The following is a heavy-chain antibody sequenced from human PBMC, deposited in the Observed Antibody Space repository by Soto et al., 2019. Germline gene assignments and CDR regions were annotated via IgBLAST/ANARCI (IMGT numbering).Heavy chain of an antibody. V-gene: IGHV1-18*01. Sequence: QVQLVQSGAEVKKPGASVKVSCKASGYTFTSYGISWVRQAPGQGLEWMGWISAYNGNTNYAQKLQGRVTMTTHTATSTAYMELRSLRPDDTAVYYCARDRGSYALDYWGQGTLGTVSA. D-gene: IGHD1-26*01. CDR1: GYTFTSYG. CDR2: ISAYNGNT. J-gene: IGHJ4*02. CDR3: ARDRGSYALDY.